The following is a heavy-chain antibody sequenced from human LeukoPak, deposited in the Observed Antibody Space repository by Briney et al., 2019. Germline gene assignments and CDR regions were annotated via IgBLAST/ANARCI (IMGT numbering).Heavy chain of an antibody. CDR3: ARRPAYCGGDCYSDAFDI. CDR2: IFYSGST. V-gene: IGHV4-39*07. CDR1: GGSISTSNYY. Sequence: SETLSLTCTVSGGSISTSNYYWGWIRQPPGKGLEWIGNIFYSGSTYYSPSLKSRVTISVDTSKNQFSLKLSSVTAADTAVYYCARRPAYCGGDCYSDAFDIWGQGTMVTVSS. D-gene: IGHD2-21*02. J-gene: IGHJ3*02.